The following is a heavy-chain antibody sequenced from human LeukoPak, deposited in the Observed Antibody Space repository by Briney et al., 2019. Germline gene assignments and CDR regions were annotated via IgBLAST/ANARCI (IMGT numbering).Heavy chain of an antibody. V-gene: IGHV1-3*01. CDR1: GYTFTSYA. D-gene: IGHD5-12*01. CDR2: INAGNGNT. CDR3: ARDGARGRYSGYDARFDY. Sequence: ASVKVSCKASGYTFTSYAMHWVRQAPGQRLEWMGWINAGNGNTKYSQKFQGRVTITRDTSASTAYMELSSLRSEDTAVYYCARDGARGRYSGYDARFDYWGQGTLVTVSS. J-gene: IGHJ4*02.